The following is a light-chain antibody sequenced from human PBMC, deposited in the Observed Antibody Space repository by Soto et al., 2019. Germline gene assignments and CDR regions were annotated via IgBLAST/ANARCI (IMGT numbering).Light chain of an antibody. CDR2: DVS. CDR3: CSYAGSYTHYV. V-gene: IGLV2-11*01. Sequence: QSALTQPRSVSGSPGQSVTISCTGTSSDVGGYNYVSWYQQHPGKAPKLMIYDVSKRPSGVPDRFSGSKPGNTASLTISGLQAEDEADYYCCSYAGSYTHYVFGTGTK. CDR1: SSDVGGYNY. J-gene: IGLJ1*01.